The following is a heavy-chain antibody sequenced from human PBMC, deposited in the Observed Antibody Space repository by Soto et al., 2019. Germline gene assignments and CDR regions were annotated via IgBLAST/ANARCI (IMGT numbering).Heavy chain of an antibody. D-gene: IGHD2-2*01. J-gene: IGHJ4*02. V-gene: IGHV1-18*01. CDR1: GYTFTSYG. Sequence: QVQLVQSGAEVKKPGASVKVSCKASGYTFTSYGISWVRQAPGQGLEWMGWISAYNGNTNYAQKLQGRVTMTTDTSPSKPYRERRSLRSNDTAVYYWARDREVGAEIFHSGGKGPLAPVSS. CDR3: ARDREVGAEIFHS. CDR2: ISAYNGNT.